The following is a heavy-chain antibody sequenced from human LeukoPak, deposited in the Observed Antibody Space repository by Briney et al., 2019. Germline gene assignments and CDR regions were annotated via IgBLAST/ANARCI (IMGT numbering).Heavy chain of an antibody. D-gene: IGHD3-10*01. Sequence: ASVKVSCKASGYTFTGYYMHWVRQAPGQGLEWMGWINPNSGGTNYAQKFQGRVTTTRDTSISTAYMELSRLRSDDTAVYYCARDRKLITMVRGVGFDPWGQGTLVTVSS. CDR2: INPNSGGT. J-gene: IGHJ5*02. V-gene: IGHV1-2*02. CDR3: ARDRKLITMVRGVGFDP. CDR1: GYTFTGYY.